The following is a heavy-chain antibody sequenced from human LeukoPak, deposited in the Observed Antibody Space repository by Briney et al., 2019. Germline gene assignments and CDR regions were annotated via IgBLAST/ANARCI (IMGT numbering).Heavy chain of an antibody. Sequence: GGSLRLSCAASGFTFSSYEMNWVRQAPGKGLEWVSYISSSGSTIYYADSVKGRFTISRDNAKNSLYLQMNSLRADDTAVYYCARGRLLEDRDSHYYYYMDVWGIGTTVTVSS. CDR1: GFTFSSYE. J-gene: IGHJ6*03. D-gene: IGHD2-21*01. CDR2: ISSSGSTI. CDR3: ARGRLLEDRDSHYYYYMDV. V-gene: IGHV3-48*03.